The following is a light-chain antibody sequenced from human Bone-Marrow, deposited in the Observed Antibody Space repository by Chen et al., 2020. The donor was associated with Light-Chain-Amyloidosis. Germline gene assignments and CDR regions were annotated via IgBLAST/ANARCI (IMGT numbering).Light chain of an antibody. CDR1: QNIMSS. J-gene: IGKJ4*01. CDR3: QQSYSSPT. CDR2: TAS. V-gene: IGKV1-39*01. Sequence: DIHMTQSPSSLSVSVGGRVTITCRTSQNIMSSLSWYQQKQGQAPKLLIYTASTLQSGVPSRFSGSGSGTDFTLTITSVQPDDFATYYCQQSYSSPTFGGGTKVEIK.